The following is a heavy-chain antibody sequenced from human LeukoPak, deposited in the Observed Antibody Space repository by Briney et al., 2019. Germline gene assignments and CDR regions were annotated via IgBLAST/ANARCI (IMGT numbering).Heavy chain of an antibody. Sequence: GGSLRLSCAASGFTFYDYAMSWVRQAPGEGLEWGSGINGNGGSTNYADSVKGRVTISRDNAENSLYLKMNRLRAEDTALYYCARALWDGDSPIYYWGQGTLVTVSS. V-gene: IGHV3-20*04. J-gene: IGHJ4*02. D-gene: IGHD4-17*01. CDR1: GFTFYDYA. CDR3: ARALWDGDSPIYY. CDR2: INGNGGST.